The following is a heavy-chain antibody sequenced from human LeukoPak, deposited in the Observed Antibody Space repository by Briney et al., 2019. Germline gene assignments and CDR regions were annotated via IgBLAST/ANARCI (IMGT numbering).Heavy chain of an antibody. CDR3: ASAERDSNWFDT. CDR2: TYYRSKWYN. Sequence: SQTLSLTFAISGDSVSSNSAAWSWISQSPSRGLEWLGRTYYRSKWYNDYAVSVKNRITINPDTSKNQFSLHLTSVTPEDTAVYYCASAERDSNWFDTWGQGTLVTVSS. V-gene: IGHV6-1*01. D-gene: IGHD2-21*02. CDR1: GDSVSSNSAA. J-gene: IGHJ5*02.